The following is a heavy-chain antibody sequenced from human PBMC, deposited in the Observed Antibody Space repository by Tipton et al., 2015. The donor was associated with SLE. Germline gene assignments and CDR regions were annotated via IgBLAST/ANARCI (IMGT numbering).Heavy chain of an antibody. Sequence: TLSLTCTVSGGSISSYYWNWIRQPAGKGLEWIGRIYTSGSTNYNPSLKSRVTMSVDTSKNQFSLKLSSVTAADTAVYYCARGGSLGSHFDYWGQGTLVTVSS. J-gene: IGHJ4*02. D-gene: IGHD1-26*01. V-gene: IGHV4-4*07. CDR2: IYTSGST. CDR1: GGSISSYY. CDR3: ARGGSLGSHFDY.